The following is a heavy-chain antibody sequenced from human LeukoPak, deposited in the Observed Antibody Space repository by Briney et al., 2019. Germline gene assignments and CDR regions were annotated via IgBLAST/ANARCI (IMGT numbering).Heavy chain of an antibody. D-gene: IGHD3-22*01. CDR2: INHSGSI. CDR1: GGSFSGHY. Sequence: SETLSLTCAVYGGSFSGHYWSWIRQPPGKGPEWIGEINHSGSINYNPSLKSRVSISVDTSKNQFSLEVTSVTAADTAVYYCASGMIPFQYWGQGTLVIVSS. J-gene: IGHJ1*01. CDR3: ASGMIPFQY. V-gene: IGHV4-34*01.